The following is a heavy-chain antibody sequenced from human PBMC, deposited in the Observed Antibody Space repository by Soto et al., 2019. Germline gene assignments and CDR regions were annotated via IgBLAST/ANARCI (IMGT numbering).Heavy chain of an antibody. D-gene: IGHD3-9*01. V-gene: IGHV3-30-3*01. Sequence: GGSLRLSCAASGFTFSSYAMHWVRQAPGKGLEWVAVISYDGSNKYYADSVKGRFTISRDNSKNTLYLQMNSLRAEDTAVYYCARDPELFYYDILTGYLPNPYYFDYWGQGTLVTVSS. J-gene: IGHJ4*02. CDR3: ARDPELFYYDILTGYLPNPYYFDY. CDR2: ISYDGSNK. CDR1: GFTFSSYA.